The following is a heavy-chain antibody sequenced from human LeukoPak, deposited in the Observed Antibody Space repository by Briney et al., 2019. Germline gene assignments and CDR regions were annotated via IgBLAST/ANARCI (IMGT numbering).Heavy chain of an antibody. CDR2: INHIEST. Sequence: SGTLSLTCAVSGGSISSSNWWSWVRQPPGKGLEWIGEINHIESTNYNPSLKSRVTISVDTSKNQFSLKLSCVTAADTAVYFCARGSYSYDSSGAFDIWGQGTMVTVSS. J-gene: IGHJ3*02. D-gene: IGHD3-22*01. V-gene: IGHV4-4*02. CDR1: GGSISSSNW. CDR3: ARGSYSYDSSGAFDI.